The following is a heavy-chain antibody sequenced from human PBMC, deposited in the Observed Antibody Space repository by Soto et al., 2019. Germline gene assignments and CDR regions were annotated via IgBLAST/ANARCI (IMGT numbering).Heavy chain of an antibody. D-gene: IGHD3-22*01. Sequence: PXESLKISCRTSEYKFTSYWSALMRQMPGKGLEWMGIIFPSDSDTRYSPSFQGQVTISADRSTSTVFLQWASLKASDTAVYFCARKDKSGYFNWFDPWGQATLVTVSS. CDR2: IFPSDSDT. V-gene: IGHV5-51*01. J-gene: IGHJ5*02. CDR1: EYKFTSYW. CDR3: ARKDKSGYFNWFDP.